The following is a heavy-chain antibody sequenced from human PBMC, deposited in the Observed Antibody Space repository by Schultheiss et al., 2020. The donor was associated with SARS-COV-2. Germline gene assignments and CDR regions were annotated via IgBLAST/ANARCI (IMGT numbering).Heavy chain of an antibody. Sequence: GGSLRLSCAASGFTFSSYAMSWVRQAPGKGLEWVSAISGSGGSTYYADSVKGRFTISRDNSKNTLYLQMNSLRAEDTAVYYCAKPPGIAVAGTEYFDYWGQGTLVTVSS. J-gene: IGHJ4*02. V-gene: IGHV3-23*01. CDR3: AKPPGIAVAGTEYFDY. CDR1: GFTFSSYA. D-gene: IGHD6-19*01. CDR2: ISGSGGST.